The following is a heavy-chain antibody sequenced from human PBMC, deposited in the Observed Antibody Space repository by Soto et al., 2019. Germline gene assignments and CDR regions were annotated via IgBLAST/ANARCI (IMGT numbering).Heavy chain of an antibody. V-gene: IGHV3-23*01. CDR3: ARVTTVTTNQYYFDY. J-gene: IGHJ4*02. CDR2: IIGTAYTT. D-gene: IGHD4-17*01. Sequence: GGSLRLSCAASGFAFSKYTMSWVRQAPEGGLEWVSAIIGTAYTTYYADSVKGRFTISRDNSENTLYLQMDSLRAEDTAVYYCARVTTVTTNQYYFDYWGQGTLVTVSS. CDR1: GFAFSKYT.